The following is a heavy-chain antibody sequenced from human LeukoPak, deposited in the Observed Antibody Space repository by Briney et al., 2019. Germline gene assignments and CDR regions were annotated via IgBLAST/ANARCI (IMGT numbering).Heavy chain of an antibody. Sequence: SETLSLTCTVSGGSIRGSSYYWGWIRQPPGKGLEWIGNIYYTGTTYYNPSLKSRVTISVDTSKKQFSLRLNSVTAADTAVYYCARAVGAAAPPGFYYYYYMDVWGKGTTVTVSS. V-gene: IGHV4-39*07. J-gene: IGHJ6*03. CDR2: IYYTGTT. D-gene: IGHD1-26*01. CDR1: GGSIRGSSYY. CDR3: ARAVGAAAPPGFYYYYYMDV.